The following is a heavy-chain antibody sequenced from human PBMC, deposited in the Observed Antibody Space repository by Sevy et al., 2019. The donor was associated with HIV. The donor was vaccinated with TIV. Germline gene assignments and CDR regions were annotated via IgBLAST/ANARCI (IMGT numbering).Heavy chain of an antibody. J-gene: IGHJ5*02. CDR3: AREQSPSFGLVLRGWFDP. CDR1: GFIFNSYS. D-gene: IGHD6-19*01. CDR2: ISSNSDHI. V-gene: IGHV3-21*01. Sequence: GGSLRLSCAASGFIFNSYSMNWVRQAPGKGLEWVSFISSNSDHIYYADSVRGRFTISRDNAKNSLFLQMNSLRAEDTAVYYCAREQSPSFGLVLRGWFDPWGQGTPVTVSS.